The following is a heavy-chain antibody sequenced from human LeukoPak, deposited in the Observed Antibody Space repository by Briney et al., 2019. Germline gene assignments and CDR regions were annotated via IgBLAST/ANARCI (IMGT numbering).Heavy chain of an antibody. CDR1: GFTFDDYA. D-gene: IGHD3-22*01. CDR2: ITWNSGTI. CDR3: AKHPVVVVIKLGLGDY. J-gene: IGHJ4*02. V-gene: IGHV3-9*01. Sequence: GGSLRLSCAASGFTFDDYAMHWVRQLPGKGLEWVSGITWNSGTIGYAASVRGRFTISRDNAKNSLYLQMNSLRAEDTAVYYCAKHPVVVVIKLGLGDYWGQGTLVTVSS.